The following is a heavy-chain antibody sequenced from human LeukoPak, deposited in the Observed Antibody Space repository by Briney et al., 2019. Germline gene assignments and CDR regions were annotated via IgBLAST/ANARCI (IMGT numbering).Heavy chain of an antibody. D-gene: IGHD6-19*01. J-gene: IGHJ6*02. CDR1: GGSVSSGSYY. CDR3: ARVAGGYSSGWYNYYYYYGMDV. CDR2: IYYSGST. Sequence: SETLSLTCTVSGGSVSSGSYYWSWIWQPPGKGLEWIGYIYYSGSTNYNPSLKSRVTISVDTSKNQFSLKLSSVTAADTAVYYCARVAGGYSSGWYNYYYYYGMDVWGQGTTVTVSS. V-gene: IGHV4-61*01.